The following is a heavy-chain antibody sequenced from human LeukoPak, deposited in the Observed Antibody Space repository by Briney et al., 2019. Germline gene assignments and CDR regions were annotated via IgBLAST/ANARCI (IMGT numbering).Heavy chain of an antibody. CDR2: ISTNGGST. D-gene: IGHD3-10*01. V-gene: IGHV3-64*01. CDR3: AKRLYGSGGYYQFDY. Sequence: GGSLRLSCAASGFTFSRYALHWVRQAPGKGLEYVSSISTNGGSTYYANSVKGRFTISRDNSKNTLFLQLGSLRAEDMAVYYCAKRLYGSGGYYQFDYWGQGTLVTVSS. CDR1: GFTFSRYA. J-gene: IGHJ4*02.